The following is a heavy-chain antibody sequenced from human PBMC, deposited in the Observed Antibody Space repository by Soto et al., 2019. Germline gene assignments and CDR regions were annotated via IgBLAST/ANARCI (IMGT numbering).Heavy chain of an antibody. Sequence: SETLSLTCTVSGGSISGADYYWSWIRLPPGKGLEWIGYIFYTGSTYYNPSLKSRVTMSVDTSKNHFSLKLDSVTAADTAIYYCARSSGGGDYYFDYWGQGTLVTVSS. CDR2: IFYTGST. J-gene: IGHJ4*02. V-gene: IGHV4-30-4*01. D-gene: IGHD4-17*01. CDR3: ARSSGGGDYYFDY. CDR1: GGSISGADYY.